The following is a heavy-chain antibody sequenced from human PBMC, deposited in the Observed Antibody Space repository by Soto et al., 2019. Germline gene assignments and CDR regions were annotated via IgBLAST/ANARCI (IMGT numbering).Heavy chain of an antibody. CDR2: IYSGGST. CDR3: PRDGVGCSDGSCYLDDAFAI. Sequence: GGSLRLSCAASGFTVSSNYMSWVRQAPGKGLEWVSVIYSGGSTYYADSVKGRFTISRDNSKNTLYLQMNSLRAGDTAVYYCPRDGVGCSDGSCYLDDAFAIRGQGTMVTVS. V-gene: IGHV3-66*01. D-gene: IGHD2-15*01. CDR1: GFTVSSNY. J-gene: IGHJ3*02.